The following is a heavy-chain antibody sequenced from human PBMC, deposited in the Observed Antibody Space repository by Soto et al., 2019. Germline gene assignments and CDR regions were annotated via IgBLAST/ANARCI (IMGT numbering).Heavy chain of an antibody. CDR1: GFTFSDHY. J-gene: IGHJ4*02. CDR3: ARGGDSGPPRDDDY. CDR2: SRNKANSYRT. V-gene: IGHV3-72*01. D-gene: IGHD6-19*01. Sequence: GGSLRLSCAASGFTFSDHYMDWVRQAPGKGLEWVGRSRNKANSYRTEYAASVKGRFTISRDDAKNSLHLQMNSLKTEDTAVYYCARGGDSGPPRDDDYWGQGTLVTVSS.